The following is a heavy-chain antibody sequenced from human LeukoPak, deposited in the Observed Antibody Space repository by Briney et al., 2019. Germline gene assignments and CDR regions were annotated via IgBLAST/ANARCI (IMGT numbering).Heavy chain of an antibody. CDR3: ARDRGPRTGFMVREAYDY. CDR2: INTDGSIT. V-gene: IGHV3-74*01. CDR1: GGSFSGYYW. Sequence: ETLSLTCAVYGGSFSGYYWIHWVRQAPGKGLVWVSRINTDGSITNYADSVKGRFSISRDNAKNTLYLQMSSLRAEDTAVYYCARDRGPRTGFMVREAYDYWGQGTLVTVSS. J-gene: IGHJ4*02. D-gene: IGHD3-10*01.